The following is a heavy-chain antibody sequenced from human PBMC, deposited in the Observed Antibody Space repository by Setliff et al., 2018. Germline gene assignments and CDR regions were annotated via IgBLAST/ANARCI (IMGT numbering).Heavy chain of an antibody. CDR1: GGNFNNYA. D-gene: IGHD2-2*01. CDR2: IIPLFGTT. CDR3: ARGYQVTPPRADAFDI. Sequence: GASVKVSCKASGGNFNNYAINWVRQAPGQGLEWVGRIIPLFGTTNLAQEFQGRVMMTADESTETTYMDLTSLRSEDTAVYYCARGYQVTPPRADAFDIWGQGTLVTVSS. J-gene: IGHJ3*02. V-gene: IGHV1-69*13.